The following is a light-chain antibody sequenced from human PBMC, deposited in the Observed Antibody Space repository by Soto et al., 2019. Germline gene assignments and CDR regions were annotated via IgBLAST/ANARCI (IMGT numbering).Light chain of an antibody. CDR2: AAS. V-gene: IGKV1-39*01. CDR1: QSISSY. J-gene: IGKJ1*01. Sequence: DIPMTQSPSSLSASVGDRVTITCRASQSISSYLNWYQQKPGKAPKLLIYAASSLQSGVPSRFSGSGSGTDFTLTISSLQPEDFATYYCQQLNSYPQTFGQGTKVEIK. CDR3: QQLNSYPQT.